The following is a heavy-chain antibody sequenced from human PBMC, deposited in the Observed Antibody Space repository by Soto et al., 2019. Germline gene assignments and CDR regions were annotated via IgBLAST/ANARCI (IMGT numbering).Heavy chain of an antibody. CDR2: INPNSGGT. CDR1: GYTFTGYY. V-gene: IGHV1-2*04. CDR3: ARDTRDYGSGSYSAFDI. J-gene: IGHJ3*02. D-gene: IGHD3-10*01. Sequence: GASVKVSCKASGYTFTGYYMHWVRQAPGQGLELKGWINPNSGGTNYAQKFQGWVTMTKDTSISKAYKELSRLKTDDTAVYYCARDTRDYGSGSYSAFDIWGQGTMVTVSS.